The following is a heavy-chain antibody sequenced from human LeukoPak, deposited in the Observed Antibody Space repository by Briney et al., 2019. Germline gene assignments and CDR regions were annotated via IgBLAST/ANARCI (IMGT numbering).Heavy chain of an antibody. Sequence: PGGSLSLSCAPSGFTFSNYWMSGVREAPGKGLEWVANIKEDGSAKYYVDSVKGRFTISRDNANHSVYLQMNSLRADDTAVYYCARLSYDSGTQYTCYEYWGQGTLVTVSS. D-gene: IGHD3-10*01. J-gene: IGHJ4*02. CDR3: ARLSYDSGTQYTCYEY. CDR2: IKEDGSAK. CDR1: GFTFSNYW. V-gene: IGHV3-7*01.